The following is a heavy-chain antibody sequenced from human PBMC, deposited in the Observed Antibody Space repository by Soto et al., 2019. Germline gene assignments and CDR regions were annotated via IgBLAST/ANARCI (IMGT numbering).Heavy chain of an antibody. V-gene: IGHV1-2*02. D-gene: IGHD6-13*01. Sequence: QVRLVQSGADVKKPGASVKVSCKTSGYTFTYYYIHWVRQAPGQGLEWMGWINPGSGGTNYAQKFQGRVTMTRDTVTDTVYMELSSLRSDDTAMYYCARDLHSSSWYRGWCDPWGQGTLVTVSS. CDR1: GYTFTYYY. J-gene: IGHJ5*02. CDR2: INPGSGGT. CDR3: ARDLHSSSWYRGWCDP.